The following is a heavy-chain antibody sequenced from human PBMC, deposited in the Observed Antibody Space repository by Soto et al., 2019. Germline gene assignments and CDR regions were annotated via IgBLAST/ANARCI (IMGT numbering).Heavy chain of an antibody. Sequence: ASVKVSCKASGYTFTSSAMQWVRQARGQRLEWIGWIVVGSGNTNYAQKFQERVTITRDMSTSTAYMELSSLRSEDTAVYYCAAENDILTGYYGMDVWGQGTTVTVSS. CDR3: AAENDILTGYYGMDV. CDR1: GYTFTSSA. J-gene: IGHJ6*02. CDR2: IVVGSGNT. D-gene: IGHD3-9*01. V-gene: IGHV1-58*02.